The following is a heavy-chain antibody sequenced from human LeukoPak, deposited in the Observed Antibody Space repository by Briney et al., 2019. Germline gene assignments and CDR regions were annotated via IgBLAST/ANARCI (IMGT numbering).Heavy chain of an antibody. CDR3: ARDRYSSSWFDY. J-gene: IGHJ4*02. CDR2: VYYSGST. Sequence: SETLSLTCTVSGGSISNSTYYWGWIRQPPGKGLEWVGTVYYSGSTNYNPSLKSRVTISVDKSKNQFSLKLSSVTAADTAVYYCARDRYSSSWFDYWGQGTLVTVSS. D-gene: IGHD6-13*01. V-gene: IGHV4-39*07. CDR1: GGSISNSTYY.